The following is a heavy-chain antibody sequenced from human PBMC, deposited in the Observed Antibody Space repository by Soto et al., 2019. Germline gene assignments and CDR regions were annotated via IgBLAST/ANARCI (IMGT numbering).Heavy chain of an antibody. CDR3: ARTEYGTMVRGMRPYGMDV. CDR1: GGSISSGGYY. CDR2: IYYSGST. Sequence: SEILSLTCTVSGGSISSGGYYWSWIRQHPGKGLEWIGYIYYSGSTYYNPSLKSRVTISVDTSKNQFSLKLSSVTAADTAVYYCARTEYGTMVRGMRPYGMDVWGQGTTVTVSS. D-gene: IGHD3-10*01. J-gene: IGHJ6*02. V-gene: IGHV4-31*03.